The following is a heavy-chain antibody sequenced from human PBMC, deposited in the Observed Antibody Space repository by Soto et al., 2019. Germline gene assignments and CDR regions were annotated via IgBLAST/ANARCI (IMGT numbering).Heavy chain of an antibody. V-gene: IGHV3-30*18. J-gene: IGHJ5*01. CDR3: AKKNGRVHFDASGTYLYNWFVT. Sequence: GGSLRLSCAASGFTFSHYGMHWVRQAPGKGLEWVAAISYDGNYKYYGDSVKGRFTVSSDNSKNTLYLHMNSLRTDDTAVYYFAKKNGRVHFDASGTYLYNWFVTLGQETLVTVSS. CDR1: GFTFSHYG. CDR2: ISYDGNYK. D-gene: IGHD3-10*01.